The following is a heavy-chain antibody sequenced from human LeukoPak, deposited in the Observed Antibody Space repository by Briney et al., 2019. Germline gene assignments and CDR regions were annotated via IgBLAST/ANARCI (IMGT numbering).Heavy chain of an antibody. CDR2: ISGSASST. J-gene: IGHJ5*02. CDR3: ARGLENSHYYATWGAPPFDP. Sequence: GGSLRLSCAASGFTFSNYAMSWVRQAPGRGLEWVSAISGSASSTYHADSVKGRFTISRDNSKNTLYLQMNSLRADDTAIYYCARGLENSHYYATWGAPPFDPWGQGTLVTVSS. CDR1: GFTFSNYA. D-gene: IGHD7-27*01. V-gene: IGHV3-23*01.